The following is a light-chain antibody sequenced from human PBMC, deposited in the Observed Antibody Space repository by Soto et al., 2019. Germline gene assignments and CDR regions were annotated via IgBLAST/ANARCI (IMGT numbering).Light chain of an antibody. Sequence: EIVMTQSPATLSVSPGERATLSCRASQSVSSNLAWYQQKPGQAPRLLIYGASTRATGIPARFSGSGSGTEFTLTISSLQSEDFAVYYCQQRGNWPLFTFGPGTKVDI. CDR3: QQRGNWPLFT. CDR2: GAS. V-gene: IGKV3-15*01. CDR1: QSVSSN. J-gene: IGKJ3*01.